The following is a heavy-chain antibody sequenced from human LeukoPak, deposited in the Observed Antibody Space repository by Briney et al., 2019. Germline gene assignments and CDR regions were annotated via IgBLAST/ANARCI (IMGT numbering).Heavy chain of an antibody. V-gene: IGHV3-21*01. J-gene: IGHJ4*02. CDR1: GLTFSSYR. CDR2: ISSSSSYI. D-gene: IGHD3-10*01. Sequence: GRSLRLSCAASGLTFSSYRMNWVSQAPGKGLEWVSSISSSSSYIFYADSVKGRSTISGAHAKNSTYLQMSRRSAVDAAVYYCTILSAGSYYSKLSFDYWGQGTLVTVSS. CDR3: TILSAGSYYSKLSFDY.